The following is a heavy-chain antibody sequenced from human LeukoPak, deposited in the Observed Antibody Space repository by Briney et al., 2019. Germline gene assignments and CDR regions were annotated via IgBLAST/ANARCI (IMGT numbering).Heavy chain of an antibody. CDR3: ARDVHGDYGSGWFDP. Sequence: SVKVSCKTSGGTFNNSAISWVRQAPGQGLEWLGGIMPLFGTAGYAQKFQGRVTIAKDESTRTVYLELTSLTSDDTAVYYCARDVHGDYGSGWFDPWGQGTLVSVSS. D-gene: IGHD4-17*01. J-gene: IGHJ5*02. CDR1: GGTFNNSA. CDR2: IMPLFGTA. V-gene: IGHV1-69*05.